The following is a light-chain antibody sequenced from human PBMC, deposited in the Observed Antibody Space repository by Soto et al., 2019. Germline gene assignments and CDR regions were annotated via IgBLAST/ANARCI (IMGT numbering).Light chain of an antibody. V-gene: IGLV2-23*01. CDR3: CSYAGINTFV. J-gene: IGLJ1*01. CDR2: EGN. CDR1: SSDVGSYNL. Sequence: QSALTQPASVSGSPGQSITISCTGTSSDVGSYNLVSWYQQHPGKAPKLMIYEGNKRPSGVSNRFSGSKSANTASLTISGLQTEDEADYYCCSYAGINTFVFGTGTKLTVL.